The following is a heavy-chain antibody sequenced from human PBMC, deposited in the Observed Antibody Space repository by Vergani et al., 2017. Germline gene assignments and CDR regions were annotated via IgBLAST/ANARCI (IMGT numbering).Heavy chain of an antibody. J-gene: IGHJ4*02. D-gene: IGHD2/OR15-2a*01. CDR1: GFTFSKYW. V-gene: IGHV3-7*01. CDR3: ASHEYGGDAY. CDR2: INRDGSEK. Sequence: DVQLVQSGGGLIQPGGSLRLSCVVSGFTFSKYWMSWVRQAPGKGLEWVANINRDGSEKNYGDSVRGRFPISRDNAKNSVYLQMNSLRGEDTAVYYCASHEYGGDAYWGQGTLVTVSS.